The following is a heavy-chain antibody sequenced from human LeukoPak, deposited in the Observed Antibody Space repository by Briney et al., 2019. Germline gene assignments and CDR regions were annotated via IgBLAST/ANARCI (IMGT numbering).Heavy chain of an antibody. CDR1: GGTFSSYA. Sequence: ASVKVSCKASGGTFSSYAISWVRQAPGQGLEWMGGIIPIFGTANYAQKFQGRDTITTDESTSTAYMELSSLRSEDTAVYYCARDQSGSYYGLDYWGQGTLVTVSS. D-gene: IGHD1-26*01. CDR3: ARDQSGSYYGLDY. CDR2: IIPIFGTA. J-gene: IGHJ4*02. V-gene: IGHV1-69*05.